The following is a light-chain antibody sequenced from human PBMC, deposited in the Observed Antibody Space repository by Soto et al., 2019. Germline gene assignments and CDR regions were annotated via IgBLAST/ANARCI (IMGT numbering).Light chain of an antibody. J-gene: IGKJ1*01. CDR2: LGS. Sequence: DIVMTQSPLSLPVIPGEPASISCRSSQSLLHSNGYNYLDWYLQKPGQSPQLLIYLGSSRASGVPDRFSGSGSGTDFTLKISRVEAEDVGFYYCMQALQAPLTFGQGTQVEIK. CDR3: MQALQAPLT. V-gene: IGKV2-28*01. CDR1: QSLLHSNGYNY.